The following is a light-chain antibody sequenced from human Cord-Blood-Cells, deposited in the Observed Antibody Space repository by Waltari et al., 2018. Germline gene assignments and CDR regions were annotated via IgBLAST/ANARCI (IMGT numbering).Light chain of an antibody. J-gene: IGLJ2*01. CDR2: QDS. Sequence: SSELTQPPSVSVPPGQTASITCSGDKMGDKYACWYQQKPGQSPVLVIYQDSKWPSGIPERFSGSNSGNTATLTISGTQAMDEADYYCQAWDSSTVVFGGGTKLTVL. V-gene: IGLV3-1*01. CDR3: QAWDSSTVV. CDR1: KMGDKY.